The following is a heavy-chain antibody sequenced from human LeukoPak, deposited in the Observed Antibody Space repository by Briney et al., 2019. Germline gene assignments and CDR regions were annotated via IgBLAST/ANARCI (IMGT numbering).Heavy chain of an antibody. CDR2: ISGSGGST. CDR3: AKMRDGVTRPPDY. J-gene: IGHJ4*02. V-gene: IGHV3-23*01. Sequence: GGSLRLSCAASGCTFSSYAMSWVRQAPGKGLEWVSTISGSGGSTYYADSVKGRFTISRDTSKSTVSLQMNSLRAEDTAVYYCAKMRDGVTRPPDYWGLGTLVTVSS. CDR1: GCTFSSYA. D-gene: IGHD4-11*01.